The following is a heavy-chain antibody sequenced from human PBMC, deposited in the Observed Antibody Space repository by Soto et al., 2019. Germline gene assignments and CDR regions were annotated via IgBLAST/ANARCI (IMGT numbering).Heavy chain of an antibody. J-gene: IGHJ5*02. V-gene: IGHV1-3*01. CDR3: ARGIATGQLDP. D-gene: IGHD2-15*01. Sequence: ASVEGCCKDSGYTKNSCTMKLVRQAPGQRLEWMGWINPDNGNTKSSQKFQDRVIITRDTSASTAYMDLSSLRSEDTAVYYCARGIATGQLDPWGQGTLVTVSS. CDR1: GYTKNSCT. CDR2: INPDNGNT.